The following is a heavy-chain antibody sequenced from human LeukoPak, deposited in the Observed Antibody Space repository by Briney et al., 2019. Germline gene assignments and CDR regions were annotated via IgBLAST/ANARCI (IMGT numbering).Heavy chain of an antibody. CDR1: GFTFSDYY. CDR3: ARERSYYDSSGYYGY. D-gene: IGHD3-22*01. Sequence: PGGSLRLSCAASGFTFSDYYMSWIRQAPGKGREGVSYISSSGSTIYYADSVKGRFTISRDNAKNSLYLQMNSLRAEDTAVYYCARERSYYDSSGYYGYWGQGTLVTVSS. V-gene: IGHV3-11*01. CDR2: ISSSGSTI. J-gene: IGHJ4*02.